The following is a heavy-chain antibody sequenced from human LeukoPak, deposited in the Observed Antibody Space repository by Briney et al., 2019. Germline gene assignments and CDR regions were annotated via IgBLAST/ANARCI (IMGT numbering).Heavy chain of an antibody. CDR1: GFTFSSYT. CDR3: ARDGQVNLFDP. CDR2: ISSTSTYT. Sequence: RPGGSLRLSCAASGFTFSSYTMNWVRQAPGKGLEWVSAISSTSTYTYYADSLKGRFTISRDNAKNSLYLQMNSLKVEDTAVYYCARDGQVNLFDPWGQGTLVTVSS. D-gene: IGHD3/OR15-3a*01. J-gene: IGHJ5*02. V-gene: IGHV3-21*01.